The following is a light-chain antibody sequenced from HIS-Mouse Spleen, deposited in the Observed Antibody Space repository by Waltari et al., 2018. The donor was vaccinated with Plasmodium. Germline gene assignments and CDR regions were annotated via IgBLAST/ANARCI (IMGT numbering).Light chain of an antibody. J-gene: IGKJ3*01. V-gene: IGKV3-20*01. CDR2: GAS. CDR1: QSVSSSY. Sequence: EIVLTQSPGTLSLSPGERATLSCSASQSVSSSYLAWDQQKPGQAPRLLIYGASSRATGIPDRFSGSGSGTDFTLTISRLEPEDCAVYYCQQYGSSRFTFGPGTKVDIK. CDR3: QQYGSSRFT.